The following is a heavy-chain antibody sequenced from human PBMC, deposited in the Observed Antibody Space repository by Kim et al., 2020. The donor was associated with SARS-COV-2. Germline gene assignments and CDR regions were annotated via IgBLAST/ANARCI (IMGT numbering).Heavy chain of an antibody. V-gene: IGHV1-8*01. CDR2: MNPNSGNT. CDR1: GYTFTSYD. D-gene: IGHD2-2*01. CDR3: ARGRWGIVVVPAAIGDVDY. Sequence: ASVKVSCKASGYTFTSYDINWVRQATGQGLEWMGWMNPNSGNTGYAQKFQGRVTMTRNTSISTAYMELSSLRSEDTAVYYCARGRWGIVVVPAAIGDVDYWGQGTLVTVSS. J-gene: IGHJ4*02.